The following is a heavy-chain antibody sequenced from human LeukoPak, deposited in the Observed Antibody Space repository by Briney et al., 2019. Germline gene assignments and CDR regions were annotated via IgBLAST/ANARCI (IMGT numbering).Heavy chain of an antibody. D-gene: IGHD6-13*01. CDR1: GFAFDDYT. J-gene: IGHJ3*02. CDR3: AKDARAAAAPDAFDI. CDR2: ISWDGGST. V-gene: IGHV3-43*01. Sequence: GGSLRLSCAASGFAFDDYTMHWVRQAPGKGLEWVSLISWDGGSTYYADSVKGRFTISRDNSKNSLYLQMNSLRTEDTALYYCAKDARAAAAPDAFDIWGQGTMVTVSS.